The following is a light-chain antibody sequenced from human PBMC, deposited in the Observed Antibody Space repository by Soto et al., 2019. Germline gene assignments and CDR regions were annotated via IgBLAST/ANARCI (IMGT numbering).Light chain of an antibody. CDR1: QSLLDSADGNTY. CDR2: TLS. CDR3: MQRVEFPFT. J-gene: IGKJ3*01. Sequence: DIVLTQTPLSLPVTPGEPASISCRSSQSLLDSADGNTYLDWYLQKAGQSPQLLFHTLSYRASGVPGRFSGRGSGTNFTLKISRVEAEDVGIYYCMQRVEFPFTFGPGTKVDIK. V-gene: IGKV2-40*01.